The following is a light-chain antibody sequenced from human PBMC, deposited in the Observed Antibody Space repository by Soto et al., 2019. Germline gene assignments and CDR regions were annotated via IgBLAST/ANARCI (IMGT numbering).Light chain of an antibody. Sequence: DIQMPQSPSSLSASVGDRVTITCRASQSISSYLSWYQQKPGKAPKLLIYAASSLQSGAPSRFRGSGSVTDFARTISSLQPEDFATYYCQQSYSTPFTFGPGTTVHIK. CDR3: QQSYSTPFT. CDR2: AAS. CDR1: QSISSY. J-gene: IGKJ3*01. V-gene: IGKV1-39*01.